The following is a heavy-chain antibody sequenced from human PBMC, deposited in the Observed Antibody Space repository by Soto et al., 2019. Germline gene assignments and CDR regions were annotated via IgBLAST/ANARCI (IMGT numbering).Heavy chain of an antibody. CDR1: GDSVTSVSDY. J-gene: IGHJ6*02. Sequence: QVQLQESGPGLVKPSETLSLTCTVSGDSVTSVSDYWSWIRQPPGKGLEGIGYNYYSGSADYNPSLGSRVTNSLDTSKNQFSLKLTSVTAADTAVYYCARGVGFGYYYYHMDLWGQGTTVTVSS. V-gene: IGHV4-61*01. CDR3: ARGVGFGYYYYHMDL. D-gene: IGHD3-10*01. CDR2: NYYSGSA.